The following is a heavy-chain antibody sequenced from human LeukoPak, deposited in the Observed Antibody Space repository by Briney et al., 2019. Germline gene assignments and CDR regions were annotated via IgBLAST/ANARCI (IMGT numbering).Heavy chain of an antibody. V-gene: IGHV3-21*01. CDR3: ARDLPTASSTSSGFDH. Sequence: PGGSLRLSCAASGFTFSSYAMSWVRQAPGKGLEWVSSISSSSYIYYADSVKGRFTISRDNAKNSLYLQMNSLRAEDTAVYYCARDLPTASSTSSGFDHWGQGTLVTVSS. CDR2: ISSSSYI. D-gene: IGHD2-2*01. CDR1: GFTFSSYA. J-gene: IGHJ4*02.